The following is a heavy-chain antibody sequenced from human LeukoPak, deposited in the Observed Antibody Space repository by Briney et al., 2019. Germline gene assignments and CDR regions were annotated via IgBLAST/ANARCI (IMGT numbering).Heavy chain of an antibody. Sequence: SETLSLTCTVSGGSISGSSYYWGWIRQPPGKGLEWIGSIYYSGSTYYNPSLKSRVTISVDTSKNQFSLKLSSVTAADTAVYYCAQRGHSVVASFDYWGQGTLVTVSS. CDR1: GGSISGSSYY. CDR3: AQRGHSVVASFDY. V-gene: IGHV4-39*01. D-gene: IGHD2-15*01. J-gene: IGHJ4*02. CDR2: IYYSGST.